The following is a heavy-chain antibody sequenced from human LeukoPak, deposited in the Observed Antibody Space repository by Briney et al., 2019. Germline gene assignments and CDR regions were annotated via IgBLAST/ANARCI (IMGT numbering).Heavy chain of an antibody. CDR1: GFIVNSYA. CDR2: IYSDGVT. J-gene: IGHJ5*02. CDR3: ARDRAEGKTWVEFDP. V-gene: IGHV3-66*02. Sequence: GSLRLSCAASGFIVNSYAMSWVRQAPGKGLAWVSLIYSDGVTQYADSVKGRFTIPRDNSKNTLYLQINSLRDEDTAVYFCARDRAEGKTWVEFDPWGQGTLVTVSS.